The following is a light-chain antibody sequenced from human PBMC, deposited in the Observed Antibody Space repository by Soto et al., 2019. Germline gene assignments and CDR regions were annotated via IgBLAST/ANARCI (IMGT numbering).Light chain of an antibody. J-gene: IGLJ3*02. CDR1: SSDIGAYKY. Sequence: QSALTQPASVSGSPGQPITISCSGSSSDIGAYKYVSWYQQHPGKVPKLMIYEVNNRPSEVSDRFSGSKSGNTASLTISGLQAEDEADYYCSSYTGDNTWMFGGGTKVTVL. CDR2: EVN. CDR3: SSYTGDNTWM. V-gene: IGLV2-14*03.